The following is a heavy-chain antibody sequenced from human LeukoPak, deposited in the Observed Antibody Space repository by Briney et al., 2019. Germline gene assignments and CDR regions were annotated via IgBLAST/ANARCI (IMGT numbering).Heavy chain of an antibody. V-gene: IGHV4-59*08. CDR1: GXSISSFY. CDR2: IYHSGST. D-gene: IGHD3-10*01. Sequence: SETLSLTCTVSGXSISSFYWSWIRQPPGKGLEWIGYIYHSGSTNYNPSLKSRVTISVDTSKNQFSLRLSSVTAADTAVYYCARHGMYSGSESYYDPFDYWGQGTLVTVSS. J-gene: IGHJ4*02. CDR3: ARHGMYSGSESYYDPFDY.